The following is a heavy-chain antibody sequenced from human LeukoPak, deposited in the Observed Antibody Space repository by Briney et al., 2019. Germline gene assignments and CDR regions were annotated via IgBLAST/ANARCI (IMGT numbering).Heavy chain of an antibody. CDR2: IYYSGST. J-gene: IGHJ4*02. Sequence: SETLSLTCTVSGGSISSYYWSWIRQPPGKGLEWIGYIYYSGSTNYNPSLKSRVTISVDTSKNQFSLKLSSVTAADTAVYYCARDSRSHSSSDYWGLGTLVTVSS. V-gene: IGHV4-59*12. CDR1: GGSISSYY. D-gene: IGHD6-13*01. CDR3: ARDSRSHSSSDY.